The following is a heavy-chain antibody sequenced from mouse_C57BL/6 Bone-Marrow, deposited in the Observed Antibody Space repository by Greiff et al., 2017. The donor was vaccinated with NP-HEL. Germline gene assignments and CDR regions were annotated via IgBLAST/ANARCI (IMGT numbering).Heavy chain of an antibody. CDR2: ISSGGDYI. CDR1: GFTFSSYA. J-gene: IGHJ3*01. CDR3: TRGGALLPWFAY. V-gene: IGHV5-9-1*02. Sequence: EVKLMESGEGLVKPGGSLKLSCAASGFTFSSYAMSWVRQTPEKRLEWVAYISSGGDYIYYADTVKGRFTISRDNAKNTRYLQMSRLKSEDTAVDYCTRGGALLPWFAYWGRGTLVTVSA. D-gene: IGHD1-2*01.